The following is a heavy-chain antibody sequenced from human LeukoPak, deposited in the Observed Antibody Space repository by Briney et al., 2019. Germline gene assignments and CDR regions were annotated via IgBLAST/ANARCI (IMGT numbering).Heavy chain of an antibody. D-gene: IGHD6-13*01. CDR2: ITNDGSST. CDR3: ARDLMSAGTGKRPFDY. Sequence: PGGSLRLSCAASGLTFSSHWMHWVRQAPGKGPVWVSRITNDGSSTTYADSVKGRFTISRDNAKNMLYLQVNSLRAEDTAVYYCARDLMSAGTGKRPFDYWGQGTLVTVSS. CDR1: GLTFSSHW. J-gene: IGHJ4*02. V-gene: IGHV3-74*01.